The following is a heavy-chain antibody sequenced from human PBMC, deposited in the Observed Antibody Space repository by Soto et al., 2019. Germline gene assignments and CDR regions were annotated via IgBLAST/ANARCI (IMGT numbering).Heavy chain of an antibody. D-gene: IGHD1-26*01. V-gene: IGHV1-18*01. CDR1: GYTFTTYD. J-gene: IGHJ2*01. CDR2: ISPYNGNT. CDR3: ARGGSLYWYFDL. Sequence: ASVKVSCKASGYTFTTYDITWVRQAPGQGLEWMGWISPYNGNTNYAHNLQGRVTMTTDTSTSTAYMELRSLRSEDTAVYYCARGGSLYWYFDLWGRGTLVTVSS.